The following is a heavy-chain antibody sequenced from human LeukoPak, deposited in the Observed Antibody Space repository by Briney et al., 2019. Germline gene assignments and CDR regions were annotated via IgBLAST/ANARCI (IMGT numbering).Heavy chain of an antibody. V-gene: IGHV3-30*02. CDR2: IRSDGINK. J-gene: IGHJ6*03. CDR1: GFTFSSYG. D-gene: IGHD3-10*01. Sequence: GGSLRLSGAASGFTFSSYGMHWVRQAPGKGLEWVAFIRSDGINKYHADSMKGRFTISRDNSKNTLYLQMNSLRAEDTAVYYCAKLGKTENHYGSGRFSYYYYMDVWGKGTTVTISS. CDR3: AKLGKTENHYGSGRFSYYYYMDV.